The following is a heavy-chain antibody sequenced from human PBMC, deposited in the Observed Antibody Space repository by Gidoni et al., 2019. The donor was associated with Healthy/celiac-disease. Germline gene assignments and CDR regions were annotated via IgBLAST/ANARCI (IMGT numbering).Heavy chain of an antibody. CDR1: GFTFSSYG. D-gene: IGHD3-3*01. CDR2: ISYDGSNK. V-gene: IGHV3-30*18. Sequence: QVQLVESGGGVVQPGRSLRLSCAASGFTFSSYGMHWVRQAPGKGLEWVAVISYDGSNKYYADSVKGRFTISRDNSKNTLYLQMNSLRAEDTAVYYCAKPLTIFRPIADFDYWGQGTLVTVSS. CDR3: AKPLTIFRPIADFDY. J-gene: IGHJ4*02.